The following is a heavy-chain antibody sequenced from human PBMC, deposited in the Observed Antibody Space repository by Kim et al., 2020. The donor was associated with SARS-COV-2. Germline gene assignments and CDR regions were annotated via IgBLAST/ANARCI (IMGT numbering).Heavy chain of an antibody. J-gene: IGHJ5*02. CDR3: ARGTIVATIYWFDP. Sequence: SETLSLTCTVSGGSISNYYWSWFRQPPGKGLEWIGYIYYSGVTTKYNPSLKSRATMSVDTSKDQFSLRLTSVTAADTAVYYCARGTIVATIYWFDPWGQG. V-gene: IGHV4-59*13. D-gene: IGHD5-12*01. CDR1: GGSISNYY. CDR2: IYYSGVTT.